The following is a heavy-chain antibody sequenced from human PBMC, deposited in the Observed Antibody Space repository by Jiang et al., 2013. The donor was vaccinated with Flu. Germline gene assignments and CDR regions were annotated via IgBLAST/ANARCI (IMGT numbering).Heavy chain of an antibody. J-gene: IGHJ4*02. Sequence: SQTLSLTCAISGDSVSSNTAAWNWIRQSPSRGLEWLGRTYHRSKWYNNYAESVKSRISISSDTSKNQFSLQLSSVTPEDTAVYYCARISWHEVPVWGQGTLVTVSS. D-gene: IGHD3-3*02. CDR2: TYHRSKWYN. V-gene: IGHV6-1*01. CDR1: GDSVSSNTAA. CDR3: ARISWHEVPV.